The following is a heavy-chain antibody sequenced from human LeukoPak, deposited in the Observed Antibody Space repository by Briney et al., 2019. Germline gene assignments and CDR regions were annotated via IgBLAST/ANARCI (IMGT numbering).Heavy chain of an antibody. D-gene: IGHD4-17*01. CDR2: ISSSSSTI. CDR1: GFTFSSYS. CDR3: AKSLRSDYYYGMDV. V-gene: IGHV3-48*01. Sequence: PGGSLRLSCAASGFTFSSYSMNWVRQAPGKGLEWVSYISSSSSTIYYADSVKGRFTISRDNAKNSLYLQMNSLRAEDTAVYYCAKSLRSDYYYGMDVWGQGTTVTVSS. J-gene: IGHJ6*02.